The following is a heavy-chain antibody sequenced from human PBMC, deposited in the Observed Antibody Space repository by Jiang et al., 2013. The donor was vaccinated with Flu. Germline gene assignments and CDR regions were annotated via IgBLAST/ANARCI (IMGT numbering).Heavy chain of an antibody. CDR1: GGSIVSYY. CDR2: ISTSGST. D-gene: IGHD2-2*01. Sequence: VQLVESGPGLVKSSETLSLTCTVSGGSIVSYYWNWIWQPAGKGPEWIGRISTSGSTNYNPSLMSRVTMSVDTSKNQFSLKLTSVTAADTAVYYCARSLPAAAALFEHWGQGTLVTVSS. V-gene: IGHV4-4*07. CDR3: ARSLPAAAALFEH. J-gene: IGHJ4*02.